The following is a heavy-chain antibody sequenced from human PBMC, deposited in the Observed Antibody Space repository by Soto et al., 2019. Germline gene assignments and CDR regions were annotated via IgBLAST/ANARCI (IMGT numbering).Heavy chain of an antibody. Sequence: EVQLVESGGGLDKPGGSLRLSCAASGFTFSSYSMNWVRQAPGKGLEWVSTISSTGTYIYYADSLKGRLTISRDNANNSLYLQMNSLSVEDTAVYYCARDDYGDLDYWGQGTLVTVSS. CDR3: ARDDYGDLDY. J-gene: IGHJ4*02. CDR2: ISSTGTYI. V-gene: IGHV3-21*01. CDR1: GFTFSSYS. D-gene: IGHD4-17*01.